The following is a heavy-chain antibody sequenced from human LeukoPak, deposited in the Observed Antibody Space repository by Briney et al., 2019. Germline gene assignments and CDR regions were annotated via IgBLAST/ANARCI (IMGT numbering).Heavy chain of an antibody. D-gene: IGHD3-3*01. CDR3: AREAVTIFGLVRTQTPKGPHRFDP. CDR2: INPSGGTT. CDR1: GYTFTNYY. V-gene: IGHV1-46*01. Sequence: ASVKVSCKATGYTFTNYYIHWVRQAPGQGLEWMGLINPSGGTTNCAQKFQGRVTMTRDMSTTTVYMHLSSLRSEDTAVYYCAREAVTIFGLVRTQTPKGPHRFDPWGQGTLVTVSS. J-gene: IGHJ5*02.